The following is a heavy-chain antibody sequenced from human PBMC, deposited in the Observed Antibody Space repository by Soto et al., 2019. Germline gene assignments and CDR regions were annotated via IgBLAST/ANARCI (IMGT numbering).Heavy chain of an antibody. CDR2: IYYSGST. Sequence: SETLSLTCTVSGGSISSYYWSWIRQPPGKGLEWIGYIYYSGSTSYNPSLKSRVTISVDTSKNQCSLKLSSVTAAATAVYNGARVRLYSSAFDYWGQEPLVTV. V-gene: IGHV4-59*01. J-gene: IGHJ4*02. CDR3: ARVRLYSSAFDY. D-gene: IGHD6-19*01. CDR1: GGSISSYY.